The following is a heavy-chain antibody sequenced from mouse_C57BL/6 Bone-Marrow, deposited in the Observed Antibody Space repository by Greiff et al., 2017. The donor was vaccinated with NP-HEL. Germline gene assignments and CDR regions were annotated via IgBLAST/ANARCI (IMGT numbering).Heavy chain of an antibody. J-gene: IGHJ1*03. V-gene: IGHV1-82*01. Sequence: VQGVESGPELVKPGASVKISCKASGYAFSSSWMNWVKQRPGKGLEWIGRIYPGDGDTNYNGKFKGKATLTADKSSSTAYMQLSSLTSEDSAVYFCARLWSLYWYFDVWGTGTTVTVSS. CDR1: GYAFSSSW. CDR2: IYPGDGDT. D-gene: IGHD1-1*02. CDR3: ARLWSLYWYFDV.